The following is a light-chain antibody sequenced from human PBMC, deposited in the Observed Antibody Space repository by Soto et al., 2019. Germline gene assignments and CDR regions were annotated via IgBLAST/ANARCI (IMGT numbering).Light chain of an antibody. J-gene: IGLJ1*01. CDR2: RDD. V-gene: IGLV1-47*01. Sequence: VLTQPPSASGTPGQRVSVSCSGSSSNIGTNYVYWYQHPPGAAPRLLIFRDDHRPAGVPVRFSASKSGTSASLAINGLRSEDEADYYCAAWDDSLNAFYVFGTGTKVTVL. CDR3: AAWDDSLNAFYV. CDR1: SSNIGTNY.